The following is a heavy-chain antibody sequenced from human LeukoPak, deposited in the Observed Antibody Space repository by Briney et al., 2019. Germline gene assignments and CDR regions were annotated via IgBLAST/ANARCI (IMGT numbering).Heavy chain of an antibody. V-gene: IGHV4-39*01. CDR3: ARQLNSYSSGWTDY. CDR1: GGSISSSSYY. D-gene: IGHD6-19*01. CDR2: IYYSGST. Sequence: SETLSLTCTVSGGSISSSSYYWGWIRQPPGKGLEWIGSIYYSGSTYYNPSLKSRVTISVDTSKNQFSLELSSVTAADTAVYYCARQLNSYSSGWTDYWGQGTLVTVSS. J-gene: IGHJ4*02.